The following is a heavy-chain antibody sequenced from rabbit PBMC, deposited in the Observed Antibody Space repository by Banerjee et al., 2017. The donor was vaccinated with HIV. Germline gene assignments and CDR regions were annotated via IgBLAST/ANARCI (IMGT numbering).Heavy chain of an antibody. CDR1: GFSFSNRYV. D-gene: IGHD4-1*01. J-gene: IGHJ4*01. Sequence: QEQLEESGRDLVKPEGSLTLTCTASGFSFSNRYVMCWVRQAPGKGLEWIACINTGSSGSTWYASWAKGRFTISRTSSTTVALQMTSLTAADTATYFCARDLAGVIGWNFNLWGPGTLVTV. V-gene: IGHV1S45*01. CDR3: ARDLAGVIGWNFNL. CDR2: INTGSSGST.